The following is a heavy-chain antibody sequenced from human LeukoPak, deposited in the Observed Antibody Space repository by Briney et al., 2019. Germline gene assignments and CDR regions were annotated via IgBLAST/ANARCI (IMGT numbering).Heavy chain of an antibody. D-gene: IGHD6-19*01. V-gene: IGHV3-74*01. J-gene: IGHJ4*02. CDR2: INTDGTVT. Sequence: SGRSLRLSCAASGFTFSKYWMLWVRQAPGKGLESVSRINTDGTVTTYADSVKGRFTVSRDNAANTMFLQMNSVRDEDTAVYYCATKQWLAPPPDSWGQGTPVTVSS. CDR3: ATKQWLAPPPDS. CDR1: GFTFSKYW.